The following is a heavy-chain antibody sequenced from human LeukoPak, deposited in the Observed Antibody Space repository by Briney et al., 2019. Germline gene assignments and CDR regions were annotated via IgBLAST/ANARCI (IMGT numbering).Heavy chain of an antibody. CDR1: GYNFITIA. Sequence: AAVKVSCKASGYNFITIATSWVRQAPGQGLEWMGWSSAYNGDGNFVQKFQGRVTMTTDTSTNTAYMELRSLRYDDTAVYYCARGGPWIVATINDYYLDVWGKGTTLTVSS. CDR2: SSAYNGDG. D-gene: IGHD5-24*01. V-gene: IGHV1-18*01. J-gene: IGHJ6*03. CDR3: ARGGPWIVATINDYYLDV.